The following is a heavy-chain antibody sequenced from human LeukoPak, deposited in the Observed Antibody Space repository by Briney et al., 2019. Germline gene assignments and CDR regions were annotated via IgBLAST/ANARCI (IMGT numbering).Heavy chain of an antibody. V-gene: IGHV4-39*02. CDR3: AKEGGYTSGGLNY. J-gene: IGHJ4*02. CDR1: GGSITTTNHY. Sequence: SETLSLTCSVSGGSITTTNHYWGWIRQPPGKGLEWVGSISYSGSTYYNSSLKSRITISLDTSRNQFSLKLNSVIAADTAVYYCAKEGGYTSGGLNYWGQGTLVTVSS. D-gene: IGHD5-24*01. CDR2: ISYSGST.